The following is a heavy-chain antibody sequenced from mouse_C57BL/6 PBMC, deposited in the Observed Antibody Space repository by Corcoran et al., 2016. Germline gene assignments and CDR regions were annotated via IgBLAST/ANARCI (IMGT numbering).Heavy chain of an antibody. V-gene: IGHV1-26*01. CDR3: ARSPITTVHFDY. CDR1: GYTFTDYY. D-gene: IGHD1-1*01. Sequence: EVQLQQSGPELVKPGASVKISCKASGYTFTDYYMNWVKQSHGKSLEWIGDINPNNGGTSYNQKFKGKATLTVDKSSSTAYMELRSRTSEDSAGYYCARSPITTVHFDYWGQGTTLTVSS. CDR2: INPNNGGT. J-gene: IGHJ2*01.